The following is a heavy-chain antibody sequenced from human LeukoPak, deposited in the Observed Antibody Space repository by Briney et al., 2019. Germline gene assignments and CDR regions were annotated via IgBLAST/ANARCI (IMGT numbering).Heavy chain of an antibody. D-gene: IGHD3-22*01. Sequence: ASVKVSFKASGYTFTNYGISWVPQAPGQGLEWMGWISAYNGNTNYAQKLQGRVTMTTDTSTSTAYMELRSLRSDDTAMYYCARDITMIVVAPEYWGQGTLVTVSS. J-gene: IGHJ4*02. V-gene: IGHV1-18*01. CDR2: ISAYNGNT. CDR1: GYTFTNYG. CDR3: ARDITMIVVAPEY.